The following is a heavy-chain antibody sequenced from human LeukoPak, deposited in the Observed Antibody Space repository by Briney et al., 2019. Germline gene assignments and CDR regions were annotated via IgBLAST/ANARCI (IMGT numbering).Heavy chain of an antibody. CDR3: ARGLQQLPSYFDY. D-gene: IGHD6-13*01. V-gene: IGHV4-59*01. CDR2: IYYSGST. CDR1: GGSITSYY. J-gene: IGHJ4*02. Sequence: SETLSPTCTVAGGSITSYYWSWIRQPPGKGLEWIGYIYYSGSTNYNPSLKSRVTISVDTSKNQFSLKLSSVTAADTAVYYCARGLQQLPSYFDYWGQGTLVTVSS.